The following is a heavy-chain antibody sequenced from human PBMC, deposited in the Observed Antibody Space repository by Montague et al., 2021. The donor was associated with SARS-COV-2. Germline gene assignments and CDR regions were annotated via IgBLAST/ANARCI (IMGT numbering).Heavy chain of an antibody. J-gene: IGHJ4*02. Sequence: SETLSLTCTVSGGSISSYYWSWIRQPPGRGLQWIGYISYSGSTNYNPSLTSRVTMSVDTSKNQFSLKVNSVTAADTAVYYCARHCSATLPAVYWGQGTLVTVSS. V-gene: IGHV4-59*08. D-gene: IGHD2-15*01. CDR1: GGSISSYY. CDR2: ISYSGST. CDR3: ARHCSATLPAVY.